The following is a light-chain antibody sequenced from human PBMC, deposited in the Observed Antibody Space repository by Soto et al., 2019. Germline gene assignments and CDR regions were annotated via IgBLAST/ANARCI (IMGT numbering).Light chain of an antibody. CDR2: AAS. CDR3: QKYNIAPT. V-gene: IGKV1-27*01. Sequence: IQVTQCPSSLPASVGDRVTITCRTSQGIRSALAWYQQKPGKVPKLLIYAASTSQSGEPSRFSGSGSGTDFTLTISSLQPEDVATYYCQKYNIAPTFGQGTKVDIK. CDR1: QGIRSA. J-gene: IGKJ1*01.